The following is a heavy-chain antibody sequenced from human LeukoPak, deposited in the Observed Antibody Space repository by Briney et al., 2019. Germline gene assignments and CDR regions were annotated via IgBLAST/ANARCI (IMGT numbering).Heavy chain of an antibody. CDR3: AREKHPSDY. J-gene: IGHJ4*02. V-gene: IGHV3-21*01. Sequence: PGGSLRLSCAASGFTFSGYSMTWVRQAPGKGLEWVSSISGSSTYIYYADSVKGRFTISRDNAKNSLHLQMNSLRAEDTAVYYCAREKHPSDYWGQGTLVTVSS. CDR1: GFTFSGYS. CDR2: ISGSSTYI. D-gene: IGHD2-21*01.